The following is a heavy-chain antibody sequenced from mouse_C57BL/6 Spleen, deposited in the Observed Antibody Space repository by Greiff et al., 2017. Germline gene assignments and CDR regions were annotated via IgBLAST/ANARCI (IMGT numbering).Heavy chain of an antibody. J-gene: IGHJ1*03. Sequence: QVQLQQSLAYLFPPLSSFPISFPSSFYTFPPSPIEWMKQNHGKSLEWIGNFHPYNDDTKYNEKFKGKATLTVEKSSSTVYLELSRLTSDDSAVYYCARRGWDWYFDVWGTGTTVTVSS. CDR2: FHPYNDDT. CDR3: ARRGWDWYFDV. CDR1: FYTFPPSP. V-gene: IGHV1-47*01. D-gene: IGHD3-3*01.